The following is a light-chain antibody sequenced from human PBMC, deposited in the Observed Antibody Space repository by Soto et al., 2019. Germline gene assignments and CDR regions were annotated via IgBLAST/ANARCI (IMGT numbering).Light chain of an antibody. CDR3: QQSHSAPWT. V-gene: IGKV1-39*01. Sequence: DIPMTQSPSSVSASVGDRVTITCRASQSISRFLNWYQQKPGKAPKLLIYAASSLQSGVPSRFSGGGSGTDFTLTISSLQPEDFATYFCQQSHSAPWTFGQGTMVEIK. CDR2: AAS. J-gene: IGKJ1*01. CDR1: QSISRF.